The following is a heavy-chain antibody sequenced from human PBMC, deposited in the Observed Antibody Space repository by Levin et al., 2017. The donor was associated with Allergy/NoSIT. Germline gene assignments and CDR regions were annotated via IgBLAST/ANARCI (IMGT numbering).Heavy chain of an antibody. D-gene: IGHD2-21*02. V-gene: IGHV3-30*04. J-gene: IGHJ6*02. Sequence: GGSLRLSCAASGFTFSSYAMHWVRQAPGKGLEWVAVISYDGSNKYYADSVKGRFTISRDNSKNTLYLQMNSPRAEDTAVYYCAREFCGGDCSYYYYYYGMDVWGQGTTVTVSS. CDR2: ISYDGSNK. CDR3: AREFCGGDCSYYYYYYGMDV. CDR1: GFTFSSYA.